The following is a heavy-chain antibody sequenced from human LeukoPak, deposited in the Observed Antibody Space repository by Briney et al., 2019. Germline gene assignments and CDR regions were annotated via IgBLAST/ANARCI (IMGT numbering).Heavy chain of an antibody. D-gene: IGHD3-10*01. V-gene: IGHV4-4*07. Sequence: SETLSLTCTVSGGSISSYYWSWIRQPAGKGLEWIGRIYTSGSTNYNPSLKSRVTISVDKSKNQFSLKLSSVTAADTAVYYCARDSGYMVRGVYSGGRDYWGQGTLVTVSS. CDR1: GGSISSYY. CDR3: ARDSGYMVRGVYSGGRDY. CDR2: IYTSGST. J-gene: IGHJ4*02.